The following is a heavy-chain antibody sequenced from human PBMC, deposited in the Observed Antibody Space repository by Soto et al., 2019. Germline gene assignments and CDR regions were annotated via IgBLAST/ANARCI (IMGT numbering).Heavy chain of an antibody. CDR1: GYSFTSYW. V-gene: IGHV5-51*01. CDR2: IYPGDSDT. Sequence: GESLKISCKGSGYSFTSYWIGWVRQMPGKGLEWMGIIYPGDSDTRYSPSFQGQVTISADKSISTAYLQWSSLKASDTAMYYCGGSFRPGSYYYYGMDVWGQGTTVTVSS. CDR3: GGSFRPGSYYYYGMDV. J-gene: IGHJ6*02. D-gene: IGHD1-26*01.